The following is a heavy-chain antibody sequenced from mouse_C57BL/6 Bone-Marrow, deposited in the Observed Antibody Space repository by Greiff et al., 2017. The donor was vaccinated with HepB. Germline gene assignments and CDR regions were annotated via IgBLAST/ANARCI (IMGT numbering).Heavy chain of an antibody. CDR3: ARRGYDGYFSYWYFDV. D-gene: IGHD2-3*01. J-gene: IGHJ1*03. Sequence: EVMLVESGGGLVQPGGSLKLSCAASGFTFSDYYMYWVRQTPEKRLEWVAYISNGGGSTYYPDTVKGRFTISRDNAKNTLYLQMSRLKSEDTAMYYCARRGYDGYFSYWYFDVWGTGTTVTVSS. V-gene: IGHV5-12*01. CDR2: ISNGGGST. CDR1: GFTFSDYY.